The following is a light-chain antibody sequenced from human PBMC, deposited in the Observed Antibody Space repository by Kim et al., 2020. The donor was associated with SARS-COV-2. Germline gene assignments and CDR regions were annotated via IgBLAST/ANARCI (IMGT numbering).Light chain of an antibody. V-gene: IGKV3-20*01. CDR1: QSVSSRY. Sequence: SQVEGATLPSRARQSVSSRYLACYHEKPGQAPRLLIYGASRRATGMPDRFSGSGSGTDFTLNISRLEPEDFAVYNCKQYGSPPITFGQETRLEIK. CDR2: GAS. CDR3: KQYGSPPIT. J-gene: IGKJ5*01.